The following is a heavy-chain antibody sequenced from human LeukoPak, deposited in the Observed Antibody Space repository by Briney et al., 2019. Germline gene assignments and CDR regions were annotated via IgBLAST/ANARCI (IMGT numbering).Heavy chain of an antibody. D-gene: IGHD1-26*01. J-gene: IGHJ4*02. CDR3: ARARNTGIVGATNDY. CDR1: GGTFSSYA. V-gene: IGHV1-69*13. Sequence: SVKVSCKASGGTFSSYAISWVRQAPGQGLEWMGGIIPIFGTANYAQKFQGRVTITADESTSTADMELSSLRSEDTAVYYCARARNTGIVGATNDYWGQGTLVTVSS. CDR2: IIPIFGTA.